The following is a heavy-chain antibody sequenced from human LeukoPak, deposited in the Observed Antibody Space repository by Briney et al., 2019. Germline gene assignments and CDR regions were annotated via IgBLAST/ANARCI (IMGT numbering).Heavy chain of an antibody. CDR3: AKDFARAGGDYSDY. J-gene: IGHJ4*02. V-gene: IGHV3-33*06. CDR2: IWFDGSNQ. CDR1: GFTFSNYG. D-gene: IGHD3-16*01. Sequence: PGGSLRLSCAASGFTFSNYGMHWVRQAPGKGLEWVALIWFDGSNQYYANSVKGRFTVSRDNSKNTLYLLMNSLRADDTAVYYCAKDFARAGGDYSDYWGQGTLVTVSS.